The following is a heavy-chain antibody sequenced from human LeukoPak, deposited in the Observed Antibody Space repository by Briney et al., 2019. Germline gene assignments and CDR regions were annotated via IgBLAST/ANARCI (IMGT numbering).Heavy chain of an antibody. CDR1: GFTFSNYW. CDR2: IKQDGSEK. V-gene: IGHV3-7*01. Sequence: GGSPRLSCAASGFTFSNYWMSWVRQAPGKGLEWVANIKQDGSEKYYVDSVKGRFTISRDNAKNSLYLQMNSLRAEDTAVYYCARTTGTTGWEDYWGQGTLVTVSS. CDR3: ARTTGTTGWEDY. D-gene: IGHD1-7*01. J-gene: IGHJ4*02.